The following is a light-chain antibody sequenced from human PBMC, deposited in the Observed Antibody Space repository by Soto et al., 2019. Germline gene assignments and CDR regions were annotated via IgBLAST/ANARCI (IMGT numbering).Light chain of an antibody. J-gene: IGLJ2*01. V-gene: IGLV2-11*01. CDR3: CSYAGYYTLGVL. CDR1: SSDVGAYNY. Sequence: QSALTQPRSVSGSPGQSVTISCTGTSSDVGAYNYVSWYQQHPGKAPKLMIYDVTKRPSGVPDRFSGSKSGKTASLTISGLQAEDEADYYCCSYAGYYTLGVLFGGGTQLTVL. CDR2: DVT.